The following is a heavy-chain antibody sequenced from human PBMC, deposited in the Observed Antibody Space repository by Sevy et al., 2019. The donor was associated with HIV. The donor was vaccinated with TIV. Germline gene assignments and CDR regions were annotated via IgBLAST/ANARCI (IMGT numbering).Heavy chain of an antibody. CDR1: GFTFSSYA. D-gene: IGHD6-13*01. V-gene: IGHV3-30-3*01. J-gene: IGHJ3*02. Sequence: GGSLRLSCAASGFTFSSYAMHWVRQAPGKGLEWVAVISYDGSNKYYADSVKGRFTISRDNSKNTLYLQMNSLRAEDTAVYYCARERRARGTYSSSWYHPTGVDAFDIWGRGTMVTVSS. CDR3: ARERRARGTYSSSWYHPTGVDAFDI. CDR2: ISYDGSNK.